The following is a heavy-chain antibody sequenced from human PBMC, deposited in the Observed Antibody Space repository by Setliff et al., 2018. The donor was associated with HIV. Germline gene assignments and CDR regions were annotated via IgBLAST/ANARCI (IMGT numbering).Heavy chain of an antibody. J-gene: IGHJ4*02. V-gene: IGHV4-31*03. CDR1: GGSISSGGYY. CDR3: ARQPSWGSIDY. CDR2: IYYSGST. D-gene: IGHD7-27*01. Sequence: SETLSLTCTVSGGSISSGGYYWTWIRQHPGKGLEWIGYIYYSGSTYYNPSLKSRVTISVDTSKKKFSLKLSSVTAADTAVYYCARQPSWGSIDYWGQGTLVTVSS.